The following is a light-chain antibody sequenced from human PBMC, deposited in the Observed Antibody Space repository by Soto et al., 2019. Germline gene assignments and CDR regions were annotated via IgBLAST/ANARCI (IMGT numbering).Light chain of an antibody. V-gene: IGKV3D-20*02. CDR1: QSVSSSY. CDR2: GAS. J-gene: IGKJ3*01. CDR3: QQSYKTPFT. Sequence: EIVLTQSPGTLSLSPGERATLSCRASQSVSSSYLAWYQQKPGQAPRLLIYGASSRATGIPDRFSGSESGTEFTLTISSLQPEDFGDYICQQSYKTPFTFGPGTKVEIK.